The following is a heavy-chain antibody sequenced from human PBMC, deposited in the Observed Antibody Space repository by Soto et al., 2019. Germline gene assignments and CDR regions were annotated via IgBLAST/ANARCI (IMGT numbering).Heavy chain of an antibody. V-gene: IGHV4-31*03. Sequence: QVQLQESGPGLVKPSQTLSLTCTVSGGSISSGGYYWSWIRQHPGKGLEWIGYIYYSGSTYYNPCLKGRATVSVDTSTTECSPKLRCVTAADTAVYYCARARAGRLLWFGELFDYWGQGTLVTVSS. J-gene: IGHJ4*02. CDR3: ARARAGRLLWFGELFDY. CDR2: IYYSGST. CDR1: GGSISSGGYY. D-gene: IGHD3-10*01.